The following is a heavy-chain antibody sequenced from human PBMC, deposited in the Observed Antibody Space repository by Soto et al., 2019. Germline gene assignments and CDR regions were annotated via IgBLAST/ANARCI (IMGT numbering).Heavy chain of an antibody. CDR2: ISTAGDT. CDR3: VTDRGP. CDR1: GFTFNTYD. V-gene: IGHV3-13*01. Sequence: PGGSLRLSCAASGFTFNTYDMHWVRQASGNVLEWVSAISTAGDTYYLDSVKGRFTISRENAKNSLYLQMNSLTAGDTALYYCVTDRGPWGQGTLVTGSS. J-gene: IGHJ5*02.